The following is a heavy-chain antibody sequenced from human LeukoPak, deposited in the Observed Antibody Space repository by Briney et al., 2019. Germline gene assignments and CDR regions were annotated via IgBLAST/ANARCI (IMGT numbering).Heavy chain of an antibody. Sequence: GGSLRLSCAASGFTFSTSAMSWVRQAPGKGLEWVSAISGSGGSTYYADSVKGRFTISRDNSKNTLYLQMNSLRAEDTAVYYCAKDEWELPDYWGQGTLVTVSS. J-gene: IGHJ4*02. CDR1: GFTFSTSA. CDR3: AKDEWELPDY. D-gene: IGHD1-26*01. CDR2: ISGSGGST. V-gene: IGHV3-23*01.